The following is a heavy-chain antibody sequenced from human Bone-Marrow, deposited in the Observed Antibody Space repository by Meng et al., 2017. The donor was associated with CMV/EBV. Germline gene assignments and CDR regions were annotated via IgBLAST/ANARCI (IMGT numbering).Heavy chain of an antibody. J-gene: IGHJ6*02. V-gene: IGHV3-74*01. D-gene: IGHD3-16*01. CDR1: GFTFSTYW. CDR3: ARGITPFMTTSALARRPPYGMDV. CDR2: INSDGSRT. Sequence: GESLKISCTTSGFTFSTYWMHWVRQAPGKGLVWVSRINSDGSRTNYADSVKGRFTISRDNAKNILFLQMNSLRAEDTAVYYCARGITPFMTTSALARRPPYGMDVWGQGTTVTVSS.